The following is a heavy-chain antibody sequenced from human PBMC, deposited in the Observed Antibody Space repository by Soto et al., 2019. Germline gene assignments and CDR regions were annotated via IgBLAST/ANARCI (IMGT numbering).Heavy chain of an antibody. V-gene: IGHV4-31*03. CDR3: ASNVEYGDYKPYGMDV. CDR2: IYYSGST. D-gene: IGHD4-17*01. Sequence: QVQLQESGPGLVKPSQTLSLTCTVSGGSISSGGYYWSWIRQHPGKGLEWIGYIYYSGSTYYNPSLKSRVTISVDTSKNQFSLKLSSVTAADTAVYYCASNVEYGDYKPYGMDVWGQGTTVTVSS. CDR1: GGSISSGGYY. J-gene: IGHJ6*02.